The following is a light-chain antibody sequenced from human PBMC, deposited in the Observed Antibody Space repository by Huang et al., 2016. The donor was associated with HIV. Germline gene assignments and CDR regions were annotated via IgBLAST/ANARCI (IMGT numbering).Light chain of an antibody. V-gene: IGKV4-1*01. Sequence: DIVMTQSPDSLAVSLGERATINCKSSQNLFFNSNNKNSVAWYQQKPGQPPKLLISWASTRESGVPDRFRGSGSGTDFTLTISSLQAEDVAVYYCQQYHSTPSTFGQGTKLEI. CDR2: WAS. J-gene: IGKJ2*01. CDR3: QQYHSTPST. CDR1: QNLFFNSNNKNS.